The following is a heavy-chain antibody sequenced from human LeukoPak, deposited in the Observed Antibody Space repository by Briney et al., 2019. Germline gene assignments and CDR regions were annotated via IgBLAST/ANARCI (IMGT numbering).Heavy chain of an antibody. CDR2: ISSDGSNK. CDR1: GFTFSSYP. Sequence: GGSLRLSCAASGFTFSSYPMHWVRQAPGKGLEWVAVISSDGSNKYYADSVKGRFTISRDNSRNTLYLHMSSLRAEDTAVYYCATFLDYWGQGTLVTVSS. D-gene: IGHD2-21*01. V-gene: IGHV3-30*04. CDR3: ATFLDY. J-gene: IGHJ4*02.